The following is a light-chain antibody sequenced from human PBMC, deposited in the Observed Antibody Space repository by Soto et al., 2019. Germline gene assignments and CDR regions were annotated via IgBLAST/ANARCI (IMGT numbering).Light chain of an antibody. J-gene: IGKJ2*01. CDR2: DAA. V-gene: IGKV1-5*01. Sequence: IQMTQSPSTLSASVGDRVTITCRASQSINKWVAWYQQKSGRAPKLLMYDAATLQSGVPSRFSGTGSGTDFSLTISSLQPEDVATYYCQQYNIGYTFGQGTRLDIK. CDR3: QQYNIGYT. CDR1: QSINKW.